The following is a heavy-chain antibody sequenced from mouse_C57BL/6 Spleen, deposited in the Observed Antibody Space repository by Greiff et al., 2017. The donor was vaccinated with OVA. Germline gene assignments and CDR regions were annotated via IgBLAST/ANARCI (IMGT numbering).Heavy chain of an antibody. CDR3: ARKANWVDY. CDR1: GYTFTSYW. Sequence: QVQLQQPGAELVKPGASVKLSCKASGYTFTSYWMQWVKQRPGQGLEWIGEIDPSDSYTNYNQKFKGKATLTVDTSSSTAYMQLSSLTSEDSAVYYCARKANWVDYWGQGTTLTVSS. CDR2: IDPSDSYT. D-gene: IGHD4-1*01. V-gene: IGHV1-50*01. J-gene: IGHJ2*01.